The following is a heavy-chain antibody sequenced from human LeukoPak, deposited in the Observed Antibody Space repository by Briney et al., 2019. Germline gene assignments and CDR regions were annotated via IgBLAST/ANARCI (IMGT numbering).Heavy chain of an antibody. Sequence: AGGSLRLSCAASGFTFSSYWMSWVRQAPGKGLEWMANIKQDGSEKYYVDSVKGRFTISRDNAKNSLYLQMNSLRAEDTAVYYCARDGWYYDILTGYYSLVNFDYWGQGTLVTVSS. CDR2: IKQDGSEK. V-gene: IGHV3-7*03. CDR1: GFTFSSYW. D-gene: IGHD3-9*01. J-gene: IGHJ4*02. CDR3: ARDGWYYDILTGYYSLVNFDY.